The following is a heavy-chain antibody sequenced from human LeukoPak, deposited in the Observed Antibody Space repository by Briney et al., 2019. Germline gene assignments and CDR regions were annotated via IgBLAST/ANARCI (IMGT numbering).Heavy chain of an antibody. CDR2: IYPGDSDT. J-gene: IGHJ4*02. Sequence: GEPLKFSCKGSGYSFTTYLIAWVRQPPGKVLGWMGIIYPGDSDTRYSPSLQGQATISVDKSISTAYLQWSSLKASDTAIYYCARKVQLARAYFDYWGQGTLVTVSS. D-gene: IGHD1-1*01. CDR3: ARKVQLARAYFDY. V-gene: IGHV5-51*01. CDR1: GYSFTTYL.